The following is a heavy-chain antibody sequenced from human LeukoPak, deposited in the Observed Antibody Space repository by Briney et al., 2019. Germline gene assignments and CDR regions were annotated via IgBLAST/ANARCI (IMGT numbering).Heavy chain of an antibody. CDR3: ARDGSVNWNYWFDP. Sequence: PGGSLRLSCAASGITFNTYAMSWVRQAPGKGLEWVAVISYDGSNKYYADSVKGRFTISRDNSKNTLYLQMNSLRAEDTAVYYCARDGSVNWNYWFDPWGQGTLVTVSS. CDR2: ISYDGSNK. J-gene: IGHJ5*02. D-gene: IGHD1-7*01. CDR1: GITFNTYA. V-gene: IGHV3-30*03.